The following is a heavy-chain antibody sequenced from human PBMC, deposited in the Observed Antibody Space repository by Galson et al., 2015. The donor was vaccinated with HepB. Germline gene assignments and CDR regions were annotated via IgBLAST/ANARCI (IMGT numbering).Heavy chain of an antibody. CDR1: GFIFSNCK. Sequence: SLRLSCAASGFIFSNCKMNWVRQAPGKGLEWVSSTSSGSIYIYHADSVKGRFTISRDNAKNSMFLQMSSLRAEDTAVYYCARGAVAGTGNYYGMDVWGQGTTVTVFS. V-gene: IGHV3-21*01. D-gene: IGHD6-19*01. J-gene: IGHJ6*02. CDR3: ARGAVAGTGNYYGMDV. CDR2: TSSGSIYI.